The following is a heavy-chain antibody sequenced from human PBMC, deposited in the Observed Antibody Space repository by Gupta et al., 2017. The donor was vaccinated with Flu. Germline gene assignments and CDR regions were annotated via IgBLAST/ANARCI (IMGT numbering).Heavy chain of an antibody. Sequence: VPLVQSAADVGKPGASVKVSCKASGYSFTDYYIHWVRQAPGQGLEWMGRVNPHSGSTNYEHKFQGRVTLAMDTSISTAYMELTRLRSDDTAVYYWARERFCNTDSCYRWFDPWGQGTLVIVAS. D-gene: IGHD2-15*01. V-gene: IGHV1-2*06. CDR3: ARERFCNTDSCYRWFDP. J-gene: IGHJ5*02. CDR1: GYSFTDYY. CDR2: VNPHSGST.